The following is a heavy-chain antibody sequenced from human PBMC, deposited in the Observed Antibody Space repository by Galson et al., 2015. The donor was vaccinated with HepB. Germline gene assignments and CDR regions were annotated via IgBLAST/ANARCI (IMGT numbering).Heavy chain of an antibody. D-gene: IGHD3-9*01. Sequence: SLRLSCAASGFTFSSSSMNWVRQAPGKGLEWVSPITGRSRSIFYADSVKGRFTISRDNAKNSLYLQLNSLRAEDTAVYYCARSPFDPEYYFDFWGQGTLVTVSS. J-gene: IGHJ4*02. CDR3: ARSPFDPEYYFDF. CDR1: GFTFSSSS. CDR2: ITGRSRSI. V-gene: IGHV3-21*01.